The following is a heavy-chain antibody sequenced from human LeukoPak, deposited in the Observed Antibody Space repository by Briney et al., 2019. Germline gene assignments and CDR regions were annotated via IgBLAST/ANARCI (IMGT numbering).Heavy chain of an antibody. CDR3: ARDLPPDYLHFDY. CDR1: GYTFTSYA. D-gene: IGHD4-11*01. Sequence: ASVKVSCKASGYTFTSYAMNWVRQAPGQGLEWMGWISAYNGNTNYAQKLQGRVTMTTDTSTSTAYMELRSLRSDDTAVYYCARDLPPDYLHFDYWGQGTLVTVSS. V-gene: IGHV1-18*01. CDR2: ISAYNGNT. J-gene: IGHJ4*02.